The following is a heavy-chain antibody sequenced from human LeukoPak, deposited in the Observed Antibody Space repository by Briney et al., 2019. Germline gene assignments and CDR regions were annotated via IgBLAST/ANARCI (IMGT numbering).Heavy chain of an antibody. D-gene: IGHD6-13*01. J-gene: IGHJ5*02. CDR3: ARGHSSSPNWFDP. CDR2: IKQDGSEK. Sequence: QSGGSLRLSCAASGFAFSSYWMSWVRQAPGKGLEWVASIKQDGSEKYYVDSVKGRFTISRDNAKNSLYLQMNSLRAEDTAVYYCARGHSSSPNWFDPWGQGTLVTVSS. V-gene: IGHV3-7*04. CDR1: GFAFSSYW.